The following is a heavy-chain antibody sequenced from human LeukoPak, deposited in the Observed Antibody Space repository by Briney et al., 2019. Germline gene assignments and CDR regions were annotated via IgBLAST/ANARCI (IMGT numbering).Heavy chain of an antibody. D-gene: IGHD1-26*01. CDR3: VRGGASGIDY. V-gene: IGHV3-64*01. Sequence: PGGSLRLSCTASGFALGSLAMHWVRQGAGKRLEYISAISVNGNTTYYDTSVKGRFVISRDNSRNKLYLQMGRLRPEDTAMYFCVRGGASGIDYWGRGALVTVS. CDR2: ISVNGNTT. CDR1: GFALGSLA. J-gene: IGHJ4*02.